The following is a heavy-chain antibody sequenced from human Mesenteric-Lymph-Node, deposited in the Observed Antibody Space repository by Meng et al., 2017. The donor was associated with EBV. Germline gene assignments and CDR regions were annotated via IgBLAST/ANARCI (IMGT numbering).Heavy chain of an antibody. CDR1: GFTFSSYG. V-gene: IGHV3-33*01. CDR2: IWYDGSNK. J-gene: IGHJ5*02. Sequence: QVQLVESGGGVVQPGRSLRLSCAASGFTFSSYGMHWVRQAPGKGLEWVAVIWYDGSNKYYADSVKGRFTISRDNSKNTLYLQMNSLRAEDTAVYYCARGGSGSHNWFDPWGQGTLVNVSS. D-gene: IGHD3-10*01. CDR3: ARGGSGSHNWFDP.